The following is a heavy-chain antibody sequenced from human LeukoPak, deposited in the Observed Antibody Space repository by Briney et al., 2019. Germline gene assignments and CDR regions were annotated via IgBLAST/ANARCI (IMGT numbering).Heavy chain of an antibody. J-gene: IGHJ3*02. CDR2: ISRSGSSI. CDR1: GFTFNSYE. D-gene: IGHD2-21*01. V-gene: IGHV3-48*03. Sequence: PGGSLRLSCAASGFTFNSYEMNWVRQAPGKGLEWVSYISRSGSSIYYADSVKGRFTISRDNAKNSLYLQMNSLRAEDTAVYYCAGDKTPYCGGECYAFDIWGQGTMVTVSS. CDR3: AGDKTPYCGGECYAFDI.